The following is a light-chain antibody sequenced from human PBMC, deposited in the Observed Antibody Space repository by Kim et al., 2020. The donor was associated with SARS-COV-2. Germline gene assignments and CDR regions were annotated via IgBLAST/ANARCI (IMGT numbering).Light chain of an antibody. J-gene: IGKJ5*01. CDR2: DAS. Sequence: ATVGVRVTITCRASQSIGGWLDWYQQKPGKAPKLLIYDASSVESGVPSRFSGSGSGTEFTLTISSLQPDYSATYYCQHHSTCPIAFGRGTRLEIK. V-gene: IGKV1-5*01. CDR3: QHHSTCPIA. CDR1: QSIGGW.